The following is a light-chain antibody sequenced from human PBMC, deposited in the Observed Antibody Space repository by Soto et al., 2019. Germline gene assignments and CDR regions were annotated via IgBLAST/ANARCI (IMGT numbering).Light chain of an antibody. CDR3: QQSDHHPLT. V-gene: IGKV1-33*01. CDR1: QDIVNS. Sequence: EIPMTQSPSSLSSSVGDRVTITCQASQDIVNSVNWYQQKPGKAPKLLIYDATKLETGVPSRFSGSRSGTDFTFTIGSLQPEDCATYYCQQSDHHPLTFGGGTKVDSK. J-gene: IGKJ4*01. CDR2: DAT.